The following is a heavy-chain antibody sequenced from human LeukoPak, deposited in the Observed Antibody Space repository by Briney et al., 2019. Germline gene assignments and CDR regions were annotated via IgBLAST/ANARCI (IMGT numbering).Heavy chain of an antibody. CDR3: AKDHRVTTPYYFDY. J-gene: IGHJ4*02. V-gene: IGHV3-30-3*02. CDR2: ISYEGSNK. CDR1: GFTFSSYA. Sequence: PGGSLRLSCAASGFTFSSYAMHWVRQAPGKGLEWVAVISYEGSNKYYADSVKGRFTISRDNSKNTLYLQMNSLRAEDTAVYYCAKDHRVTTPYYFDYWGQGTLVTASS. D-gene: IGHD4-17*01.